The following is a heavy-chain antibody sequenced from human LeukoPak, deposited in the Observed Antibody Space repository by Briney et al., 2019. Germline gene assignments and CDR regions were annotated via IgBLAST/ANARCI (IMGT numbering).Heavy chain of an antibody. J-gene: IGHJ6*03. Sequence: QPGGSLRLSCAASGFTFSSHAMSWVRQAPGKGLEWVSAVSGSGDNTYYADSVKGRFTISRDNSKNTLYLHMSSLRAEDTAVYYCACTAYYYYYLDVWGKGTTVTVSS. CDR2: VSGSGDNT. CDR3: ACTAYYYYYLDV. CDR1: GFTFSSHA. V-gene: IGHV3-23*01. D-gene: IGHD5-18*01.